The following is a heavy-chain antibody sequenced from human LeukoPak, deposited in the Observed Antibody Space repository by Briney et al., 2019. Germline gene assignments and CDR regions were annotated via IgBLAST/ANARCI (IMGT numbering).Heavy chain of an antibody. V-gene: IGHV4-59*01. CDR2: IYYSGST. CDR1: GGSISSYY. D-gene: IGHD3-16*02. Sequence: SETLSLTCTVSGGSISSYYWSWIRQPPGKGLVWIGYIYYSGSTNYNPSLKSRVTISADTSKNQFSLKLSSVTAADTAVYYCARYVWGSYPTFEDYWGQGTLVTVSS. CDR3: ARYVWGSYPTFEDY. J-gene: IGHJ4*02.